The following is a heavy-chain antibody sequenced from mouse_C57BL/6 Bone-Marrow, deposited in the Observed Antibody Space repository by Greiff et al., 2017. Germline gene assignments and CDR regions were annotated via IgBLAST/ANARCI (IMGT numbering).Heavy chain of an antibody. J-gene: IGHJ2*01. CDR1: GYTFTSYW. CDR3: AREGYSGDFDY. CDR2: IDPSDSYT. Sequence: VQLQQSGAELVMPGASVKLSCKASGYTFTSYWMHWVKPRPGQGLEWIGEIDPSDSYTNYTQKFKGKSTLTVDKSSSTAYMQLSSLTSEDSAVYYCAREGYSGDFDYWGQGTTLTVSS. D-gene: IGHD1-1*02. V-gene: IGHV1-69*01.